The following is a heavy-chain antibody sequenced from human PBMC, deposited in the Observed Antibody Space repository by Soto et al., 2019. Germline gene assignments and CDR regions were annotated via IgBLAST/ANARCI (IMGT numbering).Heavy chain of an antibody. Sequence: QVQLVQSGAEVKKPGSSVKVSCKASGGTFSSYAISWVRQAPGQGLEWMGGIIPIFGTANYAQKFQGRVTITADESTXTXYXXLSSLRSEDTAVYYCAREARCGGDCYPNTTDAFDIWGQGTMVTVSS. J-gene: IGHJ3*02. CDR1: GGTFSSYA. CDR3: AREARCGGDCYPNTTDAFDI. CDR2: IIPIFGTA. D-gene: IGHD2-21*02. V-gene: IGHV1-69*12.